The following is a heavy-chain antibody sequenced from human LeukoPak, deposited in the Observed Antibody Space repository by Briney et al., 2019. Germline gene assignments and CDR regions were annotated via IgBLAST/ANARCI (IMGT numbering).Heavy chain of an antibody. CDR1: GYSFTTYW. D-gene: IGHD5-18*01. J-gene: IGHJ4*02. CDR3: ARRGYTYGDNYFDY. Sequence: GESLKISCKVSGYSFTTYWIGWVRQMPGKGLEWMGIIYPGDSDTRYSPSFQGQVTISADKSINTAYLQWSSLKASDTAIYYCARRGYTYGDNYFDYWGQGTLVPVSS. CDR2: IYPGDSDT. V-gene: IGHV5-51*01.